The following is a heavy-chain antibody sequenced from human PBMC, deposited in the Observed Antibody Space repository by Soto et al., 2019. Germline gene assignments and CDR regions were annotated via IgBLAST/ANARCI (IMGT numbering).Heavy chain of an antibody. CDR1: GGTFSSYA. CDR2: IIPIFGTA. V-gene: IGHV1-69*13. CDR3: ARGGIAVAGPDFDY. D-gene: IGHD6-19*01. J-gene: IGHJ4*02. Sequence: ASVKVSCKASGGTFSSYAISWVRQAPGRGLEWMGGIIPIFGTANYAQKFQGRVTITADESTSTAYMELSSLRSEDTAVYYCARGGIAVAGPDFDYWGQGTLVTVSS.